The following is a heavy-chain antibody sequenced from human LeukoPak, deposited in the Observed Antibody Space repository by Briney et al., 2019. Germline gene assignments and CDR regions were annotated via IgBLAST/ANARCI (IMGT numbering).Heavy chain of an antibody. V-gene: IGHV3-30-3*01. Sequence: PGRSLRLSCAASGFTFSSYAMHWVRQAPGKGLEWVAVISYDGSNKYYADSVKGRFTISRDNSKNTLYLQMNSLRAEDTAVYYRARSMIVVVTAAFDYWGQGTLVTVSS. D-gene: IGHD3-22*01. CDR1: GFTFSSYA. CDR2: ISYDGSNK. CDR3: ARSMIVVVTAAFDY. J-gene: IGHJ4*02.